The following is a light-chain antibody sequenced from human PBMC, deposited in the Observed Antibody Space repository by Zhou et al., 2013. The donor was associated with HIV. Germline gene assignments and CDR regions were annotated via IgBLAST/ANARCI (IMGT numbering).Light chain of an antibody. CDR1: QDIGKN. CDR2: AAT. Sequence: DIQMTQSPSALSASVGDRVTIICRASQDIGKNLVWFQQRPGTVPKRLIYAATNLQSGVPSRFSGGGSGTNFTLTISLLQSEDFATYYCLQHNFYPFTFGPWDHRGCQ. V-gene: IGKV1-17*03. J-gene: IGKJ3*01. CDR3: LQHNFYPFT.